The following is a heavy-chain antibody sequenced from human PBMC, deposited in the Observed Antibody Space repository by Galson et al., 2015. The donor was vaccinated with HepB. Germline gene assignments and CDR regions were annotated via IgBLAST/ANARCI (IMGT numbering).Heavy chain of an antibody. CDR2: IWFDGSNK. CDR1: GSTFSSYG. V-gene: IGHV3-33*01. J-gene: IGHJ6*02. D-gene: IGHD3-22*01. Sequence: SLRLSCAASGSTFSSYGMHWVRQAPGKGLEWVAAIWFDGSNKYYADSVKGRFSISRDDSESTLYLQMNTLKPGDSGVYYCTTGAPYMSSSRPYIYHSSGYFWGRGTTVTVSS. CDR3: TTGAPYMSSSRPYIYHSSGYF.